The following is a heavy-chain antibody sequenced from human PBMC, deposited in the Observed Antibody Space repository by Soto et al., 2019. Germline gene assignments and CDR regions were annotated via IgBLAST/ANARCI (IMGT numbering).Heavy chain of an antibody. D-gene: IGHD6-19*01. CDR2: IYFCGST. J-gene: IGHJ6*03. CDR1: GGSISSSSYY. CDR3: ARHETSSSGYPFDSYYYYYMDV. V-gene: IGHV4-39*01. Sequence: PSETLSLTCTVSGGSISSSSYYWGWIRQPPGKGLEWIGSIYFCGSTYYNPSLKSRVTISVDTSKNQFSLKLSSVTAADTAVYYCARHETSSSGYPFDSYYYYYMDVWGKGTTVTVS.